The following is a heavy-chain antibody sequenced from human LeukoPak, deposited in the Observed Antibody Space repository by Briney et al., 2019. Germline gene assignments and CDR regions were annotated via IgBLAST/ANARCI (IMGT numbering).Heavy chain of an antibody. CDR1: GDSISSSSYY. J-gene: IGHJ4*02. Sequence: PSETLSLTCTVSGDSISSSSYYWGWIRQPPGKGLEWIGSIYYSGSTYYNPSLKSRVTISVDTSKNQFSLRLSSVTAADTAVYFCGAGDTMIVVVGHSVDYWGQGTLVTVSS. CDR2: IYYSGST. V-gene: IGHV4-39*07. CDR3: GAGDTMIVVVGHSVDY. D-gene: IGHD3-22*01.